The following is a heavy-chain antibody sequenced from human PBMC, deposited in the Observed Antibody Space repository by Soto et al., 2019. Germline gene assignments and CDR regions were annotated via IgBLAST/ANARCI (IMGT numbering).Heavy chain of an antibody. V-gene: IGHV3-30-3*01. Sequence: PGGSLRLSCAASGFTFSSYAMHWVRQAPGKGLEWVAVISYDGSNKYYADSVKGRFTISRDNSKNTLYLQMNSLRAEDTAVYYCARDSLAFPVRGNGAFDIWGQGTIVTVSS. CDR1: GFTFSSYA. CDR2: ISYDGSNK. J-gene: IGHJ3*02. D-gene: IGHD3-10*01. CDR3: ARDSLAFPVRGNGAFDI.